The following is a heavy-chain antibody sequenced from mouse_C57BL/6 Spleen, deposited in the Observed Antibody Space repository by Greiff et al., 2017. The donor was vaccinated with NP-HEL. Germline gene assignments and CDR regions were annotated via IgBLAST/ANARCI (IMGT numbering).Heavy chain of an antibody. J-gene: IGHJ2*01. CDR2: INPYNGGT. V-gene: IGHV1-19*01. Sequence: VHVKQSGPVLVKPGASVKMSCKASGYTFTDYYMNWVKQSHGKSLEWIGVINPYNGGTSYNQKFKGKATLTVDKSSSTAYMELNSLTSEDSAVYYCARWDYFDYWGQGTTLTVSS. CDR1: GYTFTDYY. CDR3: ARWDYFDY.